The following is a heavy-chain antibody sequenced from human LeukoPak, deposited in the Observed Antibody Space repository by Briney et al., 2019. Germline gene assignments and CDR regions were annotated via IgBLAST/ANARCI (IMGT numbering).Heavy chain of an antibody. Sequence: PSETLSLTCAVSAYSISSSYYWGWIRQAPGKGLEWIGNIHHTGTTYYNPSLKSRVTTSLDASKNQFSLRLPSVTAADTAVYYCARDLSGGTFDYWGQGTLVTVSS. CDR1: AYSISSSYY. CDR3: ARDLSGGTFDY. J-gene: IGHJ4*02. CDR2: IHHTGTT. D-gene: IGHD1-1*01. V-gene: IGHV4-38-2*02.